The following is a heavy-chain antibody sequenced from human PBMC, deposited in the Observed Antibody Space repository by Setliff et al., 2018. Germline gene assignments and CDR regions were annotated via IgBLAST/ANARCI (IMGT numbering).Heavy chain of an antibody. V-gene: IGHV3-72*01. Sequence: LRLSCATSGFTLSDYSMDWVRQAPGKGLEWVGRTRNKVSGYITEYAASVKGRFTISRDDSKNSVFLQMNSLKTEDTAVYYCISLWLGYYGLDVWGKGTTVTVSS. D-gene: IGHD5-18*01. CDR3: ISLWLGYYGLDV. CDR1: GFTLSDYS. J-gene: IGHJ6*04. CDR2: TRNKVSGYIT.